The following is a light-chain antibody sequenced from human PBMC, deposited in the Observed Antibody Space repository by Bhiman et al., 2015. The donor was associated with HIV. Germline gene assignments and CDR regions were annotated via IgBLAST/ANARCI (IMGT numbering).Light chain of an antibody. V-gene: IGLV3-1*01. CDR3: NSYTTSSTYV. CDR1: KLGDKY. J-gene: IGLJ1*01. CDR2: QDT. Sequence: SYELTQPPSVSVSPGQTASITCSGDKLGDKYVSWYQQKPGQSPVLVIYQDTERPSGIPERLSGSKSGNTASLTISGLQAEDEADYYCNSYTTSSTYVFGTGTKVTVL.